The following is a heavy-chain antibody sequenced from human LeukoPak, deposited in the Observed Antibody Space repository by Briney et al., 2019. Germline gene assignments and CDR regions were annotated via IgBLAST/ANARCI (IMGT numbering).Heavy chain of an antibody. CDR1: GYTFTSYA. CDR3: ARDCSSTSCQEGYYYYYGMEV. V-gene: IGHV1-18*01. D-gene: IGHD2-2*01. CDR2: ISAYNGNT. J-gene: IGHJ6*02. Sequence: ASVKVSCTASGYTFTSYAISWVRQAPGQGLEWMAFISAYNGNTNYAQKLQGRVTITSDTSKSTAYVEVRSLRSDDKGVYYCARDCSSTSCQEGYYYYYGMEVWGEGTTVIVS.